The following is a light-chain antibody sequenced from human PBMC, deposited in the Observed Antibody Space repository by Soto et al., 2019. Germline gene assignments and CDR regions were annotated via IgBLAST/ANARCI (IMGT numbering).Light chain of an antibody. Sequence: QSALTQPASVSGSPGQSISISCTGTSSDVGGYNYVSWYQQHPGKAPKLMIYEVSHRPSGVSNRFSGSKSGNTASLTISGRQAEDEADYYCCSYTSGSTLYVFGTGTKVTVL. V-gene: IGLV2-14*01. CDR1: SSDVGGYNY. CDR2: EVS. CDR3: CSYTSGSTLYV. J-gene: IGLJ1*01.